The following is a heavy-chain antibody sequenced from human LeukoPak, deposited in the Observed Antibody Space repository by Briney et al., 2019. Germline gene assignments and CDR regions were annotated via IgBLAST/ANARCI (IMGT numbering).Heavy chain of an antibody. V-gene: IGHV3-23*01. J-gene: IGHJ4*02. CDR2: ISDSGDGT. CDR3: ARDPGFRGYSGYDLGFDY. D-gene: IGHD5-12*01. CDR1: GFTFSSYA. Sequence: GGSLRLSCAASGFTFSSYAMTWVRQPPGKGLEWVSGISDSGDGTYYADSVKGRFTISRDDSKNTLYLQMNSLRVEDTAVYYCARDPGFRGYSGYDLGFDYWGQGTLVTVSS.